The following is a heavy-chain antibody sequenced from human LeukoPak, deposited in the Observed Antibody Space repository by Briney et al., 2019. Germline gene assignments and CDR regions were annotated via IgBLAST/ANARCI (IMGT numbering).Heavy chain of an antibody. D-gene: IGHD3-10*01. CDR2: IWYDGSNK. J-gene: IGHJ4*02. CDR3: ARDRGSFTSGTSYFDY. V-gene: IGHV3-33*01. Sequence: PGRSLRLSCAPSGFTFSNYGIQWVRQAPGMGLEWVAVIWYDGSNKYYADSVKGRFTISRDNSKNTLYLQMNSLTAEDTAVYFCARDRGSFTSGTSYFDYWGQGTLVTVSS. CDR1: GFTFSNYG.